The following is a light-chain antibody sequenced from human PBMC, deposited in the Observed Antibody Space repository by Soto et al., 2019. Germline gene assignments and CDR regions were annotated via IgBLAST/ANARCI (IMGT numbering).Light chain of an antibody. CDR1: QTISFY. CDR3: QQSFSTPHT. V-gene: IGKV1-39*01. J-gene: IGKJ2*01. CDR2: ATS. Sequence: IQMTQSPSSLSASVGDTVTITCRASQTISFYLNWYQQKPGRTPNLLIYATSSLPSGVPSRFDGSGSGTEFTLTISSLQPDDFATYYCQQSFSTPHTFGQGTKLE.